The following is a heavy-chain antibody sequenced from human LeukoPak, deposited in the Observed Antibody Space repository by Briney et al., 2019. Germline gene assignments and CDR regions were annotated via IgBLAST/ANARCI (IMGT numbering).Heavy chain of an antibody. D-gene: IGHD3-9*01. CDR2: ISGSGGST. J-gene: IGHJ4*02. CDR1: GFSFSSYA. CDR3: AKQISGSVRYFEN. V-gene: IGHV3-23*01. Sequence: GGSLRLSCAASGFSFSSYAMTWVRQAPGKGLEWVATISGSGGSTYYADSVQGRFTISRDNSKNTLYLQMNSLRAEDTAVCYCAKQISGSVRYFENWGQGTLVTVSS.